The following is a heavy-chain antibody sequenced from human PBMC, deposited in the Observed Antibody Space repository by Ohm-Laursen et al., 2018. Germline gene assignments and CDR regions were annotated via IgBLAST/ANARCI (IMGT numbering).Heavy chain of an antibody. Sequence: QTPSLTCALSGDCASSDSGASNWIRPSPSRGLEWLGRTLYSSKWVYDYAVSVKSRITITPDTSKNQFSLQLNSVTPEDSAVYYCSRGQRNYYAMDVWGQGTTVTVSS. J-gene: IGHJ6*02. CDR3: SRGQRNYYAMDV. CDR1: GDCASSDSGA. V-gene: IGHV6-1*01. D-gene: IGHD1-1*01. CDR2: TLYSSKWVY.